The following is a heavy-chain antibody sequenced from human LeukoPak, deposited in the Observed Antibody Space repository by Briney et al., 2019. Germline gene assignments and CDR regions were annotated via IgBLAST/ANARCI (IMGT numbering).Heavy chain of an antibody. CDR2: VRTKGNCYAT. J-gene: IGHJ4*02. CDR1: GFTFSGSA. V-gene: IGHV3-73*01. Sequence: GGSLRLSCAASGFTFSGSAIHWVRQASGKGLEWVGRVRTKGNCYATQYAAPVKGRFTISRDDSKNTAYLQMNSLKTEDTAVYFCSSYDNSGYYYRNYWGQGTLVTVSS. CDR3: SSYDNSGYYYRNY. D-gene: IGHD3-22*01.